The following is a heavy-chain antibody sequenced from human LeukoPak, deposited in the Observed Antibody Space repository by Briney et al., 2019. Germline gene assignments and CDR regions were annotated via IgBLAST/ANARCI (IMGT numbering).Heavy chain of an antibody. J-gene: IGHJ4*02. V-gene: IGHV1-2*02. Sequence: GASVKVSCKASGYTFTGYYMHWVRQAPGQGLEWMGWINPNSGGTNYAQKFQGRVTMTRDTSISTAYMELSRLRSDDTAVYYCARDRGELDDFWSGSLSGYLAAIDYWGQGTLVTVSS. CDR2: INPNSGGT. CDR1: GYTFTGYY. D-gene: IGHD3-3*01. CDR3: ARDRGELDDFWSGSLSGYLAAIDY.